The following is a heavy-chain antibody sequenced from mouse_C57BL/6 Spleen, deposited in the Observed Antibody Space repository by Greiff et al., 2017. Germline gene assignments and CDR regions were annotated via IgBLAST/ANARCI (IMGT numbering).Heavy chain of an antibody. V-gene: IGHV1-74*01. J-gene: IGHJ1*03. CDR3: ATGRAQATSYWYFDV. D-gene: IGHD3-2*02. Sequence: QVQLQQPGAELVKPGASVKVSCKASGYTFTSYWMHWVKQRPGQGLEWIGRIHPSDSDPNYNQKFKGKATLTVDKSSSTAYMPLSSLTSEDSAVYYCATGRAQATSYWYFDVWGTGTTVTVSS. CDR1: GYTFTSYW. CDR2: IHPSDSDP.